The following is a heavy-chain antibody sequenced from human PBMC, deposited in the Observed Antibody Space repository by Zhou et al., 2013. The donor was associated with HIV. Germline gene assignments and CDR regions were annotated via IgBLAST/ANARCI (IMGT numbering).Heavy chain of an antibody. J-gene: IGHJ4*02. D-gene: IGHD3-22*01. Sequence: QVQVVQSGAEVKKPGSSVKVSCKASGGTFYNFAISWMRQAPGQGLEWMGGIIPVFGTANYAQKFQGRVTITTDESTSTAYMELSSLRSEDTAVYYCASPYYYDSSGYYGYFDYWGQGTLVTVSS. V-gene: IGHV1-69*05. CDR1: GGTFYNFA. CDR3: ASPYYYDSSGYYGYFDY. CDR2: IIPVFGTA.